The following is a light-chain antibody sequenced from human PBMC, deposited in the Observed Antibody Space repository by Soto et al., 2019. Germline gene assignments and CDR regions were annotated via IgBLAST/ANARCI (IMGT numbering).Light chain of an antibody. V-gene: IGKV3-20*01. CDR2: GAS. J-gene: IGKJ1*01. CDR3: QQYGSSSWK. CDR1: QSISSSY. Sequence: EIVLTQSPGTLSLSPGKRATLSCRASQSISSSYLAWYQQRPGQAPRLLIYGASSRATGIPDRFSGSGSGTEFTLTISRLEPEDFAVYYCQQYGSSSWKLGQGTKVDIK.